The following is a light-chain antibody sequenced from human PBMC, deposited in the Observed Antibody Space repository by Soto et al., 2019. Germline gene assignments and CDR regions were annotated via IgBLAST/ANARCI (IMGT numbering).Light chain of an antibody. J-gene: IGLJ1*01. CDR1: SSNIGSNT. Sequence: QSALTQPPSASGTPGQRVTISCSGSSSNIGSNTVNWYQQLPGTAPKLLIYSNNQRPSGVPDRFSGSKSGTSASLAISGPQSEDGADYYCAAGDDSPNYVFGRGTRVTVL. CDR2: SNN. V-gene: IGLV1-44*01. CDR3: AAGDDSPNYV.